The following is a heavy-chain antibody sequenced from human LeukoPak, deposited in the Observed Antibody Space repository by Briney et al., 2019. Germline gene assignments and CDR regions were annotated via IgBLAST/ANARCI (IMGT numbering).Heavy chain of an antibody. Sequence: SETLSLTCTVSGGSISSYYWSWIRQPAGKGLEWIGRIYTSGSTYYNPSLKSRVTISVDTSKNQFSLKLSSVTAADTAVYYCARQGYSGYETRTEQFDYWGQGTLVTVSS. CDR1: GGSISSYY. D-gene: IGHD5-12*01. V-gene: IGHV4-4*07. CDR2: IYTSGST. CDR3: ARQGYSGYETRTEQFDY. J-gene: IGHJ4*02.